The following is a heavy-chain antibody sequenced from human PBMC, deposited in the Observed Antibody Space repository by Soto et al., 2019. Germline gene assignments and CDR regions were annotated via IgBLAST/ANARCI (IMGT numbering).Heavy chain of an antibody. CDR2: ISAYTGNT. V-gene: IGHV1-18*01. D-gene: IGHD1-20*01. CDR1: GYTFNNFG. Sequence: QVQLVQSGAEVKKPGASVKVSCKASGYTFNNFGINWVRQAPGQGLEWMGWISAYTGNTNYAQKLQGRVTMTTDTFSNKVYMGLGSLGTHDPAAYSWGGGGITGMGWFDPWGQGTLVTVSS. CDR3: GGGGITGMGWFDP. J-gene: IGHJ5*02.